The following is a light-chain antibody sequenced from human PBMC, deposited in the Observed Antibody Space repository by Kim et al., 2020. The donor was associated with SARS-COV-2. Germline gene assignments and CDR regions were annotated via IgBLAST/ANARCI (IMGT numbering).Light chain of an antibody. CDR2: LGS. J-gene: IGKJ5*01. CDR1: QSLLHSNGYNY. V-gene: IGKV2-28*01. CDR3: MQALQTPIT. Sequence: DIVMTQSPFSLLVTPGEPASISCRSSQSLLHSNGYNYLDWYLQKPGQSPQLLIYLGSNRASGVPDRFSGSGSGTDFTLKISRVEAEDVGVYYCMQALQTPITFGQGTRLEIK.